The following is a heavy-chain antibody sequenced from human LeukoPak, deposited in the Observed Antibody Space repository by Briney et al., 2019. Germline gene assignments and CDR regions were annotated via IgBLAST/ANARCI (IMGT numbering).Heavy chain of an antibody. Sequence: SVKVSCKASGGTFSSYAISWVRQAPGQGLEWMGGIIPIFGTANYAQKFQGRVTITADESTSTAYMELSSLRSEDTAVYYCASYPLVVVVAAVEYYYYYGMDVWGQGTTVTVSS. D-gene: IGHD2-15*01. CDR1: GGTFSSYA. V-gene: IGHV1-69*13. CDR2: IIPIFGTA. CDR3: ASYPLVVVVAAVEYYYYYGMDV. J-gene: IGHJ6*02.